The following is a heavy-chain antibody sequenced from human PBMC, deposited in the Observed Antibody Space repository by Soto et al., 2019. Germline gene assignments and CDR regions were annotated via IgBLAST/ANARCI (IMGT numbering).Heavy chain of an antibody. J-gene: IGHJ6*02. Sequence: QVQLVQSGAEAKKPGSSVKVSCKTSGGTFSSYAISWVRQAPGQGLEWMGGIVPLFRTTNYAQKFQGRGTINADTSTYTVYMKLSGLRSGDTAVYYCARGGYSSTWSNLLDRSGLDVWGQGTTVTVSS. CDR3: ARGGYSSTWSNLLDRSGLDV. CDR2: IVPLFRTT. V-gene: IGHV1-69*06. D-gene: IGHD6-13*01. CDR1: GGTFSSYA.